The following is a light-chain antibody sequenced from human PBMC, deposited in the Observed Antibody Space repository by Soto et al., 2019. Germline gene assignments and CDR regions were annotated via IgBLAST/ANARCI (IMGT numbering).Light chain of an antibody. Sequence: QAVVTQEPSLTVSPGGTVTLTCASSTGAVTSGYYPNWFQQKPGQAPRALIYNTNNKHSWTPARFSGSLLGARAALTLSGAQPEDEAEYYCLLYYGDAVVFGGGTKLTVL. CDR3: LLYYGDAVV. V-gene: IGLV7-43*01. CDR2: NTN. CDR1: TGAVTSGYY. J-gene: IGLJ2*01.